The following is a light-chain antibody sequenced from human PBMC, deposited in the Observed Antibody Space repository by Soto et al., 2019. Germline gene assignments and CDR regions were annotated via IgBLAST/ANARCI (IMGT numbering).Light chain of an antibody. CDR1: SSDVGGYDS. CDR3: VSYVATNTFV. V-gene: IGLV2-8*01. J-gene: IGLJ1*01. Sequence: QSVLTQPPSASWSLGHSVTISCSGTSSDVGGYDSVSWYQHHPGKVPKLIIFDVDKWPSGVPDRFSGFKSGNTASLTVSGLRAEDEADYYCVSYVATNTFVFGTG. CDR2: DVD.